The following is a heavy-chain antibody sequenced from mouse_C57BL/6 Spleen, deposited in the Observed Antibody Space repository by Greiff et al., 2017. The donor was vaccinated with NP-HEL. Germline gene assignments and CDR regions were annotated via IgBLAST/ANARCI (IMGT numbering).Heavy chain of an antibody. V-gene: IGHV1-69*01. D-gene: IGHD1-1*01. Sequence: QVQLQQPGAELVMPGASVKLSCKASGYTFTSYWMHWVKQRPGQGLEWIGEIDPSDSYTNYNQKFKGKSTLTVDKSSSTAYMQLSSLTSEDSAVYYCARSGYYYGSRRVDYWGQGTTLTVSS. CDR1: GYTFTSYW. J-gene: IGHJ2*01. CDR2: IDPSDSYT. CDR3: ARSGYYYGSRRVDY.